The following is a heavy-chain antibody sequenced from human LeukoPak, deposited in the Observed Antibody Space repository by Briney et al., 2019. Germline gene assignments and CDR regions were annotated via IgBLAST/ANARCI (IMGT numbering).Heavy chain of an antibody. Sequence: ASVKVSCKASGYTFTSYAMHWVRQAPGQRLEWMGWINAGNGNTKYSQKFQGRVTITRDTSASTAYMELSSLRSEDTAVYYCARERGYSGYDPFDYWGQGTLVTVSS. D-gene: IGHD5-12*01. CDR3: ARERGYSGYDPFDY. J-gene: IGHJ4*02. CDR1: GYTFTSYA. V-gene: IGHV1-3*01. CDR2: INAGNGNT.